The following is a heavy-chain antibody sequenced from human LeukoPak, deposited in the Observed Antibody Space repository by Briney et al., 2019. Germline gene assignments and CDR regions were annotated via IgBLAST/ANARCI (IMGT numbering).Heavy chain of an antibody. Sequence: PGGSLRLSCAASGFTFSSYGMHWVRQAPGKGLEWVANIKLDGSEKNYVDSVKGRFTISRDNTKNSLYLQMNSLRAEDTAVFYCARDQYDTWSRRGNFDSWGQGTLVIVS. J-gene: IGHJ4*02. V-gene: IGHV3-7*03. CDR2: IKLDGSEK. D-gene: IGHD3-3*01. CDR1: GFTFSSYG. CDR3: ARDQYDTWSRRGNFDS.